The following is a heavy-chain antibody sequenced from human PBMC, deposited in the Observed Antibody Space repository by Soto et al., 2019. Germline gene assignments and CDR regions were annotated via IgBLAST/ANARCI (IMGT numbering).Heavy chain of an antibody. D-gene: IGHD6-6*01. CDR1: GYTFTSYD. V-gene: IGHV1-8*01. J-gene: IGHJ6*03. CDR3: ARVIAARPSPDYYYYYYMDV. CDR2: MNPNSGNT. Sequence: ASVKVSCKASGYTFTSYDINWVRQATGQGLEWMGWMNPNSGNTGYAQKFQGRVTMTRNTSISTAYMELSSLRSEDTAVYYCARVIAARPSPDYYYYYYMDVWGKGTTVTVSS.